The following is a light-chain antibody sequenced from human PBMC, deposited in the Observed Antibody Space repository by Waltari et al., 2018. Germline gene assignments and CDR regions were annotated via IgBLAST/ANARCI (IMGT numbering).Light chain of an antibody. CDR3: FQHSSGLS. CDR2: SAS. J-gene: IGKJ2*03. Sequence: VILTQSPATLSLSPGERATLSCRASQSVGSSVAWYHQKPGQAPRLLIRSASSRATGIPDRFSGSGSGTEFTLTISSLEPEDVGIYHCFQHSSGLSFGQG. CDR1: QSVGSS. V-gene: IGKV3-11*01.